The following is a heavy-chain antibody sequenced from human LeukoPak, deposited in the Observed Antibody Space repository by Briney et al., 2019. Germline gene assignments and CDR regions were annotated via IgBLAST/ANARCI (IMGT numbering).Heavy chain of an antibody. CDR3: ARDDNWGFNY. D-gene: IGHD7-27*01. Sequence: GGSLRLSCAASGFAFSDYSMNWVRQAPGKGLEWVANTRGSGSGMGSGNYYAGAVKGRFTISRDNAKNSLYLQMNSLRAEDTAFYYCARDDNWGFNYWGQGALVTVSS. V-gene: IGHV3-21*05. J-gene: IGHJ4*02. CDR1: GFAFSDYS. CDR2: TRGSGSGM.